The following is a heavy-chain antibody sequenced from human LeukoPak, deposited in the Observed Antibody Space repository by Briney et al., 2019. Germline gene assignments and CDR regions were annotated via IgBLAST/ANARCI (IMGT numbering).Heavy chain of an antibody. CDR1: GGSFSGYY. CDR3: ASSQQWLATRGLFDY. V-gene: IGHV4-34*01. D-gene: IGHD6-19*01. Sequence: PSETLSLTCAVYGGSFSGYYWSWIRQPPGKGLEWIGEINHSGSTNYNPSLKRRVTISVDTSNNQFSLKLSSVTAADTAVYYCASSQQWLATRGLFDYWGQGTLATVSS. J-gene: IGHJ4*02. CDR2: INHSGST.